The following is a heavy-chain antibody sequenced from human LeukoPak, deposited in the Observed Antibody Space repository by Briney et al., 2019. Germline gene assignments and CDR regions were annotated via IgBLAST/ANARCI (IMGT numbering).Heavy chain of an antibody. J-gene: IGHJ4*02. CDR1: GGSISNYY. D-gene: IGHD3-22*01. CDR2: IYYSGST. Sequence: KPSETLSLTCTVSGGSISNYYWSWIRQPPGKGLEWIGYIYYSGSTNYNPSLKGRVTISVDTSKNQFSLKLSSVTAADTAVYYRARALGHYYESSGYPQPDYWGQGTLVTVSS. CDR3: ARALGHYYESSGYPQPDY. V-gene: IGHV4-59*01.